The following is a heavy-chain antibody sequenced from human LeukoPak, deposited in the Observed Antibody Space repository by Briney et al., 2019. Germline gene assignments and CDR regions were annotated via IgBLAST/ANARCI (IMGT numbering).Heavy chain of an antibody. CDR3: ARDLGTGWLQLLPGFDY. CDR2: INPSGGST. V-gene: IGHV1-46*01. Sequence: ASVKVSCKASGYTFTSYYMHWVRQAPRQGLEWMGIINPSGGSTSYAQKFQGRVTMTRDTSTSTVYMELSSLRSEDTAVYYCARDLGTGWLQLLPGFDYWGQGTLVTVSS. D-gene: IGHD5-24*01. J-gene: IGHJ4*02. CDR1: GYTFTSYY.